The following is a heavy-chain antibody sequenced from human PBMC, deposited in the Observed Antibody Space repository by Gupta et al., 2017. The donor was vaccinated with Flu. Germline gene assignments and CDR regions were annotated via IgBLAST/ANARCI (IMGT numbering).Heavy chain of an antibody. CDR2: IWYDGSNK. CDR3: ARVGSPGVLYSNVREYYFDY. V-gene: IGHV3-33*01. J-gene: IGHJ4*02. CDR1: GFTFSSYG. Sequence: QVQLVESGGGVVQPGRSLRLSCAASGFTFSSYGMHWVRQAPGKGLEWVAVIWYDGSNKYYADSVKGRFTISRDNSKNTLYLQMNSLRAEDTAVYYCARVGSPGVLYSNVREYYFDYWGQGTPVTVSS. D-gene: IGHD4-4*01.